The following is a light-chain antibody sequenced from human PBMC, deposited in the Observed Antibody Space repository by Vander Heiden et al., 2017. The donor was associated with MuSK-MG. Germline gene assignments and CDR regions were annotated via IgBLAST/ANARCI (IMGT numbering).Light chain of an antibody. J-gene: IGLJ3*02. CDR1: KLGDKY. V-gene: IGLV3-1*01. CDR3: QAWDSSPR. CDR2: QDS. Sequence: SYELTQPPSVSVSPGQTASITCSGDKLGDKYACWYQQKPGQSPVLVIYQDSKRPSGIPERFSGSNSGNTATLTISGTQAMDEADYYCQAWDSSPRFGGGIKLTVL.